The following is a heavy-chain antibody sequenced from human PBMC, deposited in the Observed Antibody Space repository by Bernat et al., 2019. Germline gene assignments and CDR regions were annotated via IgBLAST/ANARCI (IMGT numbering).Heavy chain of an antibody. J-gene: IGHJ3*02. CDR2: IYSGGRT. CDR3: ARDSSPTTVTTFGDALDI. V-gene: IGHV3-53*02. D-gene: IGHD4-11*01. CDR1: GIIVSSHS. Sequence: EVQLVETGGDLIQPGGSLRLSCAASGIIVSSHSMSWVRQAPGKGLEWVSVIYSGGRTYYADSVKGRFTISRDNSKNTLYLQMNSLRAEDTAVYYCARDSSPTTVTTFGDALDIWGQGTVVTVSS.